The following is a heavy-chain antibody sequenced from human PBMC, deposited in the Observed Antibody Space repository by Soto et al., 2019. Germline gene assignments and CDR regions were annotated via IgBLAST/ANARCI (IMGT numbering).Heavy chain of an antibody. Sequence: SLSVSCAGSGVTFRGYSVHGVRQTPGKGLEWVTVISDDGSKTYYADSVKGRFSVSRDDSTNMVFLQMSSLRSEDTAVYHCARDYQLTYYFDDWGPGTPVTVSS. V-gene: IGHV3-30*14. D-gene: IGHD3-9*01. CDR3: ARDYQLTYYFDD. CDR2: ISDDGSKT. J-gene: IGHJ4*02. CDR1: GVTFRGYS.